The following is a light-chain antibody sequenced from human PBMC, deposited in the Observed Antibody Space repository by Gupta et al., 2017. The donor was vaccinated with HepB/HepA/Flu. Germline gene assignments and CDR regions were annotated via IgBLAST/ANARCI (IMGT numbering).Light chain of an antibody. J-gene: IGKJ1*01. CDR1: QSVSKSY. V-gene: IGKV3-20*01. CDR2: DAS. Sequence: EIVWTQSLGTLSLSPGERATLSCRASQSVSKSYLAWYQQKPGQAPSLLIYDASSRDTGIPHRFSGSGSGTDFTLTISRLEPEDSAVYHCHQYGSSLWTFGQGTRVEI. CDR3: HQYGSSLWT.